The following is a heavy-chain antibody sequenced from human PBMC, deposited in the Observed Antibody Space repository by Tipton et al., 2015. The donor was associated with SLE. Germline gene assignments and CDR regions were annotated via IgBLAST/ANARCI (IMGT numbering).Heavy chain of an antibody. J-gene: IGHJ4*02. Sequence: TLSLTCTVSGGSIGGFYWNWIRQSPGKGLEWIGYIYYSGSTNSNPSLKSRVTISVDKSKNQFSLKLSSVTVADTAVYYCAKDYNHDNADYNWGQGTLVIVSS. D-gene: IGHD4-17*01. CDR3: AKDYNHDNADYN. CDR2: IYYSGST. CDR1: GGSIGGFY. V-gene: IGHV4-59*12.